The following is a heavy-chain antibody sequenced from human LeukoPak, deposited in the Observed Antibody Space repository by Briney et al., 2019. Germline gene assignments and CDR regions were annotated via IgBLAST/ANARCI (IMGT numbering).Heavy chain of an antibody. Sequence: SETLSLTCTVSGGSISSYYWSWIRQPPGKGLEWIAYISDIGSINYNPSLKSRVTISLDTSKNQFSLRLSSVTAADTAVYYCAGHHPRNTVDFWGQGTLVTVSS. CDR2: ISDIGSI. CDR1: GGSISSYY. D-gene: IGHD2-8*02. V-gene: IGHV4-59*08. J-gene: IGHJ4*02. CDR3: AGHHPRNTVDF.